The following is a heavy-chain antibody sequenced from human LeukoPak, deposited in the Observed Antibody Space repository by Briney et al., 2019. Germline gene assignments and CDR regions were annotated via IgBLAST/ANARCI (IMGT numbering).Heavy chain of an antibody. J-gene: IGHJ4*02. CDR1: GFTFSSSG. V-gene: IGHV3-48*04. CDR3: ARVLVFPTPRFDY. D-gene: IGHD5/OR15-5a*01. CDR2: ISSSGSTI. Sequence: GGSLRLSCAASGFTFSSSGMHWVRQAPGKGLEWVSYISSSGSTIYYADSVKGRFTISRDNAKNSLYLQMNSLRAEDTAVYYCARVLVFPTPRFDYWGQGTLVTVSS.